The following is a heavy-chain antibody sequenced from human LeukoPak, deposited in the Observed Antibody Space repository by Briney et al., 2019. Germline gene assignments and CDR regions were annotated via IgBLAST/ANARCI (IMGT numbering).Heavy chain of an antibody. J-gene: IGHJ4*02. Sequence: GSLRLSCTGSGFTVGDYSLSWFRQAPGRGLEWVGFIRSKGYGGTTEYAASVKGRFIISRDDSKSIAYLQMNSLKSDDTGLYYCSRQWEQLPYYFDYWGQGTLVTVSS. D-gene: IGHD1/OR15-1a*01. CDR1: GFTVGDYS. CDR3: SRQWEQLPYYFDY. CDR2: IRSKGYGGTT. V-gene: IGHV3-49*03.